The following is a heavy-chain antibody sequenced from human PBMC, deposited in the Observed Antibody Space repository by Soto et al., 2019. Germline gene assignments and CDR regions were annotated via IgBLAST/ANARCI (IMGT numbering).Heavy chain of an antibody. CDR3: AKDLQHSSSWYGSPFYYYYGMDV. CDR1: GFTFSSYG. V-gene: IGHV3-30*18. CDR2: ISYDGSNK. J-gene: IGHJ6*02. Sequence: PGGSLRLSCAASGFTFSSYGMHWVRQAPGKGLEWVAVISYDGSNKYYADSVKGRFTISRDNSKNTLYLQMNSLRAEDTAVYYCAKDLQHSSSWYGSPFYYYYGMDVWGHGTTVTVSS. D-gene: IGHD6-13*01.